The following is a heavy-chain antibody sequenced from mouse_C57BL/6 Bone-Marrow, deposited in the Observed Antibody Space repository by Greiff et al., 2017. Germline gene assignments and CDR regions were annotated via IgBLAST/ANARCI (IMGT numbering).Heavy chain of an antibody. CDR1: GYTFTSYD. CDR2: IYPREGST. Sequence: VQLQESGPELVKPGASVKLSCKASGYTFTSYDINWVKQRTGQGLEWIGWIYPREGSTKYNEKFKGKATLTVDTSSSTAYMEHHSLTSENSAVYFCARLEFDGSSGDWYFDVWGTGTTVTVSS. D-gene: IGHD1-1*01. V-gene: IGHV1-85*01. CDR3: ARLEFDGSSGDWYFDV. J-gene: IGHJ1*03.